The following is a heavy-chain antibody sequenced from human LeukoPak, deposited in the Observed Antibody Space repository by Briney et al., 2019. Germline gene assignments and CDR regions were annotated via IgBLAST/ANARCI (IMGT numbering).Heavy chain of an antibody. CDR2: INPNSGGT. J-gene: IGHJ4*02. D-gene: IGHD3-9*01. Sequence: ASVKVSCKASGYTFTNYAMNWVRQAPGQGLEWMGWINPNSGGTNYAQKFQRRVTMTRDTSISTAYMELSRLRSDDTAVYYCARSPDILTGENFDYWGQGTLVTVSS. CDR1: GYTFTNYA. V-gene: IGHV1-2*02. CDR3: ARSPDILTGENFDY.